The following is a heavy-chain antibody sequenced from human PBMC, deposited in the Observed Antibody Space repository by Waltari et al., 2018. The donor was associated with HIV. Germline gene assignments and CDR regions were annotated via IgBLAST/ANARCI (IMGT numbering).Heavy chain of an antibody. J-gene: IGHJ3*02. D-gene: IGHD2-2*01. Sequence: QVQLVESGGGVVQPGRSLRLSCAASGFTFSSYATPWVRQAPGKGLEWVAVISYDGNNKYYADSVKGRFTISRDNSKNTLYLQMNSLRAEDTAVYYCASLGYCSRTSCYSSFDIWGQGTMVTVSS. CDR3: ASLGYCSRTSCYSSFDI. CDR2: ISYDGNNK. V-gene: IGHV3-30*01. CDR1: GFTFSSYA.